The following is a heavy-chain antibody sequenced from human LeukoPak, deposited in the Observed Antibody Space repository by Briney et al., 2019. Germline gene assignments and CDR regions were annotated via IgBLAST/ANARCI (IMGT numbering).Heavy chain of an antibody. CDR2: FDPEDGET. CDR3: ASGSYFFDY. J-gene: IGHJ4*02. D-gene: IGHD1-26*01. Sequence: ASVKVSCKVSGYTLTELSMHWVRQAPGKGLEWMGGFDPEDGETIYAQKFQGRVTMTRDTSISTAYMELSRLRSDDTAVYYCASGSYFFDYWGQGTLVTVSS. CDR1: GYTLTELS. V-gene: IGHV1-24*01.